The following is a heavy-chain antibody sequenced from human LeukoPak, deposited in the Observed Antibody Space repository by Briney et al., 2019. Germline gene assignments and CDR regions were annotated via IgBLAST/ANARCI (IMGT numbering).Heavy chain of an antibody. CDR3: AKSAAGRLGRLVAY. V-gene: IGHV3-30*18. CDR1: GFTFSSYG. D-gene: IGHD6-13*01. Sequence: GGSLRLSCAASGFTFSSYGMHWVRQAPGKGLEWVAVISYDGSNKYYADSVKGRFTISRDNSKNTLYQQMNSLRAEDTAVYYCAKSAAGRLGRLVAYWGQGTLVTVSS. J-gene: IGHJ4*02. CDR2: ISYDGSNK.